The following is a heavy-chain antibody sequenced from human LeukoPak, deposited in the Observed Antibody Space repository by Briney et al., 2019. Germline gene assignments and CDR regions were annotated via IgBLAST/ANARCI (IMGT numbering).Heavy chain of an antibody. V-gene: IGHV4-39*01. Sequence: SETLSLTCTVSGGSISSSSHFWSWLRQPPGKGLEWIASINYSGSTYYNPSLKSRVTISVDTSKNQFSLKLSSVTAADAAVFYCVRYVVSGSGIYYFDYWGQGTLVTVSS. CDR2: INYSGST. CDR3: VRYVVSGSGIYYFDY. D-gene: IGHD3-10*01. CDR1: GGSISSSSHF. J-gene: IGHJ4*02.